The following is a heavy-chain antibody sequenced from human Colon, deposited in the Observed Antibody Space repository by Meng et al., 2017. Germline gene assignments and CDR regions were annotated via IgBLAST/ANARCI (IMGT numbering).Heavy chain of an antibody. D-gene: IGHD3-16*01. V-gene: IGHV3-30*15. CDR1: GFPFNLYA. J-gene: IGHJ4*02. Sequence: QVQLVECGGGVVQPGGYRRLPCAASGFPFNLYAMHWVRQAPGKGLEWVAVISYDGSNKYYADSVKGRFTISRDNSNNSLSLQLSSLRPDDTAVYYCASSDYVWASYSYWGQGTLVTVSS. CDR2: ISYDGSNK. CDR3: ASSDYVWASYSY.